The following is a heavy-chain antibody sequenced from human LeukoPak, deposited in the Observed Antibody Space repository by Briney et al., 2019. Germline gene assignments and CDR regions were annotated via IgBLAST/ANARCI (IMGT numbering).Heavy chain of an antibody. CDR2: ISSSSSYM. CDR1: GFTFNSYN. V-gene: IGHV3-21*04. D-gene: IGHD2-21*01. Sequence: GGSLRLSCVASGFTFNSYNMNWVRQAPGKGLEWVSSISSSSSYMYSADSVEGRFTISRDNAKNSLYLHMNSLRAEDTALYYCAKDTGVVYWGQGTLVTVSS. J-gene: IGHJ4*02. CDR3: AKDTGVVY.